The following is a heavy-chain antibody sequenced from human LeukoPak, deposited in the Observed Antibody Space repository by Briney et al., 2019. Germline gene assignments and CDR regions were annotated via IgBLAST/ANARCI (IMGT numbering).Heavy chain of an antibody. CDR2: IYYSGST. D-gene: IGHD5-18*01. CDR3: ATQIGGYSYRM. V-gene: IGHV4-31*03. J-gene: IGHJ4*02. CDR1: GYSISSGGYY. Sequence: SETLSLTCTVSGYSISSGGYYWSWIRQHPGKGLEWIGYIYYSGSTYYNPSLKSRVTISLDTSKNQISLRLSSVTAADTAVYYCATQIGGYSYRMWGQGTLVTVSS.